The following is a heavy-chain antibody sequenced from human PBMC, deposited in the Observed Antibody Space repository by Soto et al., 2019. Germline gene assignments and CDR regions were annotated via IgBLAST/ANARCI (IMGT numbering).Heavy chain of an antibody. D-gene: IGHD1-1*01. CDR3: EKDFCKLERRYFDY. CDR2: INWDGDGT. J-gene: IGHJ4*02. V-gene: IGHV3-43*01. CDR1: GFTFDDYT. Sequence: EVQLVESGGVVIQPGGSLRLSCADSGFTFDDYTMHWVRQAPGNGLEWVSLINWDGDGTSYADSVKGRFTISRDNSKNSLYLQMNRLRTEDTALYYCEKDFCKLERRYFDYWRQGTLVTVSS.